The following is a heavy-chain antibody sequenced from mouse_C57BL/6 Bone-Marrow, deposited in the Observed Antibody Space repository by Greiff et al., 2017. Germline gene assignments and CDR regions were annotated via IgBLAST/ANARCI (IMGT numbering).Heavy chain of an antibody. V-gene: IGHV1-81*01. Sequence: QVQLKQSGAELARPGASVKLSCKASGYTFTSYGISWVKQRTGQGLEWIGEIYPRSGNTYYNEKFKGKATLTADKSSSTAYMELRSLTSEDSAVYFCARRELGPWLAYWGQGTLVTVSA. J-gene: IGHJ3*01. CDR1: GYTFTSYG. CDR2: IYPRSGNT. CDR3: ARRELGPWLAY.